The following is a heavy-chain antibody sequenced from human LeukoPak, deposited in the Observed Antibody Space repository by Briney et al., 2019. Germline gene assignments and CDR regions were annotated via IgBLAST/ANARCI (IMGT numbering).Heavy chain of an antibody. D-gene: IGHD1-26*01. J-gene: IGHJ4*02. CDR3: AGSGSYGQYYFDY. Sequence: GGSLRLSCAASGFTVSSNYMSWVRQAPGKGLEWVSVIYSGGSTYYADSVKGRFTISRDNSKNTLYLQMNSLRAEDTAVYYCAGSGSYGQYYFDYWGQGNLVTVSS. CDR1: GFTVSSNY. V-gene: IGHV3-53*01. CDR2: IYSGGST.